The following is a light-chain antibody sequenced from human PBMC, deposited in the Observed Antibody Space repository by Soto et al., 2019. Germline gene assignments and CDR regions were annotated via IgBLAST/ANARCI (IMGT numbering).Light chain of an antibody. CDR3: SSHTTNTTLV. J-gene: IGLJ1*01. CDR1: TSDVGNYNY. Sequence: SALAQPASVSGSPGQSITISCTGTTSDVGNYNYVSWFQQHPGKPPKLMIYEVTNRPSGVSNRFSGSKAGITASLTISGLQAEDEADYYCSSHTTNTTLVFGTGTKVTVL. CDR2: EVT. V-gene: IGLV2-14*01.